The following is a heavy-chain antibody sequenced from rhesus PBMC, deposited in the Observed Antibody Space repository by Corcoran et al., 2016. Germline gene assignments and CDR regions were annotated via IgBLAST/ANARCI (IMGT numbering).Heavy chain of an antibody. D-gene: IGHD1-20*01. CDR2: ITYSGST. CDR3: ARDRNGWNNVSY. Sequence: QVQLQESGPGLVKPSETLSLTCAVSGGSINSGYYYWSWIRQPPGKGLEWIGYITYSGSTNYNPSLKCRVAISRDTSKNQFSLKLSSVTAADTAVYYCARDRNGWNNVSYWGQGVLVTVSS. V-gene: IGHV4-122*02. J-gene: IGHJ4*01. CDR1: GGSINSGYYY.